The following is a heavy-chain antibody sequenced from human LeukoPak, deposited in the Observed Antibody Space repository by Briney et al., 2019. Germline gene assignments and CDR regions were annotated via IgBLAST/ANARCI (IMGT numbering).Heavy chain of an antibody. J-gene: IGHJ6*03. Sequence: ASVKVSCQASGYTFTDYFIHWVRQAPGQGLEWMGWMNPNSGGTNYAQKFQGSVTMTRDTSISTAYMEVSRLKSDDTAVYYCARGGTPLFYYYMDVWGKGTTVTVSS. CDR3: ARGGTPLFYYYMDV. D-gene: IGHD2-15*01. CDR1: GYTFTDYF. V-gene: IGHV1-2*02. CDR2: MNPNSGGT.